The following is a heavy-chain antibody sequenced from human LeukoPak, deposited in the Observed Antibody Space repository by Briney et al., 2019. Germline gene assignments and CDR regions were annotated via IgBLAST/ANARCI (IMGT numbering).Heavy chain of an antibody. D-gene: IGHD5-18*01. Sequence: PGESLRLSCAASGFTFSSYSMNWVRQAPGKGLEWVSTVSSSSNYIYYADSVKGRFTISSDNAKNSLYLQVKSLRADDTAVYFCAGGGGGYSSGTPHGFHIWGQGTMVTVSS. CDR2: VSSSSNYI. CDR1: GFTFSSYS. V-gene: IGHV3-21*01. J-gene: IGHJ3*02. CDR3: AGGGGGYSSGTPHGFHI.